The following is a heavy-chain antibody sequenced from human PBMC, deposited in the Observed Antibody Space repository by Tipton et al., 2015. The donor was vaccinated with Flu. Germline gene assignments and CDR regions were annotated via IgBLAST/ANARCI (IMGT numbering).Heavy chain of an antibody. CDR1: GGSFSGYY. J-gene: IGHJ6*02. CDR2: INHSGST. Sequence: TLSLTCAVYGGSFSGYYWSWIRQPPGKGLEWIGEINHSGSTNYNPSLKSRVTISVDTCKNQFSLKLSSVTAADTAVYYCASRPRAYGMDVWGQGTTVTVSS. CDR3: ASRPRAYGMDV. V-gene: IGHV4-34*01.